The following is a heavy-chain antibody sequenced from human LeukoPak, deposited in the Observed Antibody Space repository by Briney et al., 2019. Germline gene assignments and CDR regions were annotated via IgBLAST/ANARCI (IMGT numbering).Heavy chain of an antibody. D-gene: IGHD1-14*01. Sequence: GGSLRLSCAASGFIASRNFMSWVRQAPGKGLEWVAVIHGGGATYYADSVKDRFTISRDNSKNTVDLHINSLRAEDTAVYYCARGLNRAFDYWGQGTLVTVSS. CDR1: GFIASRNF. CDR3: ARGLNRAFDY. CDR2: IHGGGAT. J-gene: IGHJ4*02. V-gene: IGHV3-53*01.